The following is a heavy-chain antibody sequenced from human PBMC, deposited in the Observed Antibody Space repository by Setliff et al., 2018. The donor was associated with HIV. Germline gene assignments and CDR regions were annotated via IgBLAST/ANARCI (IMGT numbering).Heavy chain of an antibody. CDR2: IYTTGGT. J-gene: IGHJ3*01. Sequence: PSETLSLTCNISGVSIPTNYWNWIRQPAGKGLEWIGRIYTTGGTNYNPALKSRLTMSIDTSKNQFSLGLSSVTAADTAVYYCARVPGNPWQQYAFDVWGQGTMVTVSS. D-gene: IGHD1-1*01. CDR1: GVSIPTNY. V-gene: IGHV4-4*07. CDR3: ARVPGNPWQQYAFDV.